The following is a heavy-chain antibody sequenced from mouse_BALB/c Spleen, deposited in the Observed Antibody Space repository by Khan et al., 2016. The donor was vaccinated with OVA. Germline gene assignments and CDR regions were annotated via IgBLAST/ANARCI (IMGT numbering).Heavy chain of an antibody. CDR3: TRGGYGGFAY. CDR1: GYTFNSYY. J-gene: IGHJ3*01. Sequence: QVQLKESGAELVKPGASVKLSCKASGYTFNSYYMYWVKQRPGQGLEWIGEINPSNGGTNFNEKFKSKATLTVDKSSSTAYMQRSSLTSEDSAVYYCTRGGYGGFAYWGQGTLVTVSA. V-gene: IGHV1S81*02. CDR2: INPSNGGT. D-gene: IGHD1-2*01.